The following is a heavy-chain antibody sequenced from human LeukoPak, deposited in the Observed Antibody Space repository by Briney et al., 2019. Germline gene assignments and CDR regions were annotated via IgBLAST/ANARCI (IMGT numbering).Heavy chain of an antibody. Sequence: SETLSLTCTVSSGSISSSSYYWGWIRQPPGKGLEWIGSIYYSRSTYYNPSLKSRVTISVDTSKNQFYLKLSSVTAADTAVYYGATWEEQQLFYFYYYGRDVWGQGTTVTVSS. V-gene: IGHV4-39*01. CDR1: SGSISSSSYY. CDR3: ATWEEQQLFYFYYYGRDV. J-gene: IGHJ6*02. CDR2: IYYSRST. D-gene: IGHD6-13*01.